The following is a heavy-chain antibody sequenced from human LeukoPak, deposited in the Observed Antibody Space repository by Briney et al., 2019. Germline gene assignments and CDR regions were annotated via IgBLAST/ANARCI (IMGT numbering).Heavy chain of an antibody. CDR2: ISGSGGST. Sequence: GGSLRLSCAASGFTFSSYAMSWVRQAPGKGLEWVSAISGSGGSTYYADSVKGRFTISRDNSKNTPYLQMNSLRAEDTAVYYCAKAAGAYCSSTSCLFDPWGQGTLVTVSS. V-gene: IGHV3-23*01. CDR1: GFTFSSYA. CDR3: AKAAGAYCSSTSCLFDP. D-gene: IGHD2-2*01. J-gene: IGHJ5*02.